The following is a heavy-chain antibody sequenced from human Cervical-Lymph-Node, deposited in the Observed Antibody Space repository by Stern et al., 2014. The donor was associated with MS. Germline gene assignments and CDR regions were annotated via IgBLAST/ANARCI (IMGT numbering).Heavy chain of an antibody. CDR3: ARHVQGFDY. J-gene: IGHJ4*02. Sequence: EVQLVQSGAEVKKPGESLKISCKLSGYSFTIYYIAWVRQMPGKGLEWMGVIYPYDSDTAYSPSFQGQVTISADKSITSAYLQWSSWRASDADMYYCARHVQGFDYWGQGTLVTVSS. CDR1: GYSFTIYY. V-gene: IGHV5-51*01. CDR2: IYPYDSDT.